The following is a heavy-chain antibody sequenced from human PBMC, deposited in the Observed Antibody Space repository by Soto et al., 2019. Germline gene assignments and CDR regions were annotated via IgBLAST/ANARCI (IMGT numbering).Heavy chain of an antibody. CDR2: IYYSGST. V-gene: IGHV4-31*03. CDR3: ARDKAGDRLRYFDL. J-gene: IGHJ2*01. Sequence: SETLSLTCTVSGGSISSGGYYWSWIRQHPGKGLEWIGYIYYSGSTYYNPSLKSRVTISVDTSKNQFSLKLSSVTAADPAVYYCARDKAGDRLRYFDLWGRGTLVTVSS. CDR1: GGSISSGGYY. D-gene: IGHD7-27*01.